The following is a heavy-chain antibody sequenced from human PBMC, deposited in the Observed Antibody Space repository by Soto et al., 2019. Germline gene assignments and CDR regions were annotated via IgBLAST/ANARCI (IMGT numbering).Heavy chain of an antibody. D-gene: IGHD3-16*01. CDR3: ARGNPFNYAGFDV. CDR2: MNAKSGDT. Sequence: QAHLEQSGAEVKRPGASVKVSCKASGYTFSDFDINWLRQASGQGPEWMGWMNAKSGDTFFAQRFQGKFNLTLDTSLSPGFKEVGSLKSDDTAMYFCARGNPFNYAGFDVWGQGTTVAVSS. CDR1: GYTFSDFD. V-gene: IGHV1-8*01. J-gene: IGHJ6*01.